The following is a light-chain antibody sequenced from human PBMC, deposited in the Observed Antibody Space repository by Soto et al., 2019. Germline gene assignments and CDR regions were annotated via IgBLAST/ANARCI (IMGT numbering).Light chain of an antibody. J-gene: IGKJ4*01. V-gene: IGKV3-15*01. CDR1: HSVSSN. CDR2: GAA. Sequence: EIVMTQSPATLSVSLGESASLSYRASHSVSSNLAWYQQKRCQAPRLLISGAATRASGVPARFSGSGSGTEFTLTISSLQSEDFAVYYCQQYNNWPLTFGGGTRVEI. CDR3: QQYNNWPLT.